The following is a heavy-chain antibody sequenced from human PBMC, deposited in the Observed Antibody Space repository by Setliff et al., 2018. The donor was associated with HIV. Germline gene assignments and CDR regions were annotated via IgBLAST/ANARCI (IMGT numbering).Heavy chain of an antibody. CDR3: ATLDPSGGNFLAY. D-gene: IGHD2-21*02. CDR2: IHASGKT. Sequence: PSETLSLTCTVSGDTDFYWNWIRQPPGKGLEWIGYIHASGKTNYNPSLKSRVTISLDTSKMQFSLHLTSVAAADTAVYYCATLDPSGGNFLAYWGQGTVVTVSS. CDR1: GDTDFY. J-gene: IGHJ4*02. V-gene: IGHV4-4*09.